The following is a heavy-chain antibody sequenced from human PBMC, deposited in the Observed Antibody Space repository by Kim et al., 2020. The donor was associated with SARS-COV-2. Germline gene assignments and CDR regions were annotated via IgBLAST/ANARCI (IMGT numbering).Heavy chain of an antibody. CDR2: IDPSDSYT. CDR3: ARHAGQDTAMVSYYYYGMDV. V-gene: IGHV5-10-1*01. Sequence: GESLKISCKGSGYSFTSYWISWVRQMPGKGLEWMGRIDPSDSYTNYSPSFQGHVTISADKSISTAYLQWSSLKASDTAMYYCARHAGQDTAMVSYYYYGMDVWGQGTTVTVSS. D-gene: IGHD5-18*01. CDR1: GYSFTSYW. J-gene: IGHJ6*02.